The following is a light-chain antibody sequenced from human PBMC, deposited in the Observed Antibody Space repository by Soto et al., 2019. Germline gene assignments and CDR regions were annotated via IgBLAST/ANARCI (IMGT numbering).Light chain of an antibody. CDR3: QQSYNSPYT. CDR2: TAS. V-gene: IGKV1-39*01. CDR1: QSISSY. Sequence: DLQMTQSPSSLSASVGDRVTITCRASQSISSYLNWYQQKPGKAPNLLIYTASTLQSGVPSRFSGSGSGTDFTLTISSLQPEDIATYYCQQSYNSPYTFGQGTKLEIK. J-gene: IGKJ2*01.